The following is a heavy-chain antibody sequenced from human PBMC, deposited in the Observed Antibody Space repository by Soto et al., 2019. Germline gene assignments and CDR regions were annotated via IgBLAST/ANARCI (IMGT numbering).Heavy chain of an antibody. J-gene: IGHJ4*02. CDR2: IYDGGST. CDR3: GDKVDY. D-gene: IGHD7-27*01. Sequence: QVQLQESGPGLVKPSQTLSLTCTVSGDSISNVNYCWSWIRQPPDKGLEWIGHIYDGGSTYNNPSLTSRVTISVDTSNNQFSLQLRSVSAADCARGSSGDKVDYWGQGTLVTVSS. V-gene: IGHV4-30-4*01. CDR1: GDSISNVNYC.